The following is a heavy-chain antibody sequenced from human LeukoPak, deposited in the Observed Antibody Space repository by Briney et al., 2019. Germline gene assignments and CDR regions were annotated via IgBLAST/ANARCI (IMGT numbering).Heavy chain of an antibody. CDR1: GFTLSSYW. J-gene: IGHJ4*02. CDR2: INSDGSTT. Sequence: GGSLRLSCAASGFTLSSYWMNWLRQGPGKGLVWVSRINSDGSTTSYADSVKGRFTISRDNAKNTLYLQMTILTAEDTAVYYCARVGKSGSYYYFDYWGQGTLVTVSS. V-gene: IGHV3-74*01. D-gene: IGHD1-26*01. CDR3: ARVGKSGSYYYFDY.